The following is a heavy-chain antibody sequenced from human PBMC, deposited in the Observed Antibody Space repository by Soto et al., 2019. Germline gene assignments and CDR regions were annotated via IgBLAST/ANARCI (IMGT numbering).Heavy chain of an antibody. D-gene: IGHD3-22*01. Sequence: GASVKVSCKASGYTFTSYDINWVRQATGQGLEWMGWMNHNSGNTGYAQKFQGRVTMTRNTSISTAYMELSSLRSEDTAVYYCARVGYYYDSSGYQNDAFDIWGQGTMVTVSS. CDR3: ARVGYYYDSSGYQNDAFDI. CDR1: GYTFTSYD. J-gene: IGHJ3*02. CDR2: MNHNSGNT. V-gene: IGHV1-8*01.